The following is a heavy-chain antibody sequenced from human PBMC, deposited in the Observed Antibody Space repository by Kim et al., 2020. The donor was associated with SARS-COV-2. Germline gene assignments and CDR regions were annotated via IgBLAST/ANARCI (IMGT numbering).Heavy chain of an antibody. CDR2: IYYSGST. D-gene: IGHD3-10*01. CDR3: ARQGGYYYGSGSYSPGGNWFDP. Sequence: SETLSLTCTVSGGSISSYYWSWIRQPPGKGLEWIGYIYYSGSTNYNPSLKSRVTISVDTSKNQFSLKLSSVTAADTAVYYCARQGGYYYGSGSYSPGGNWFDPWGQGTLVTVSS. J-gene: IGHJ5*02. CDR1: GGSISSYY. V-gene: IGHV4-59*08.